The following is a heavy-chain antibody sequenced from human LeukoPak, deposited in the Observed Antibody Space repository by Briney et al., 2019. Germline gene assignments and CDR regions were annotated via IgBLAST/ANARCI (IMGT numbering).Heavy chain of an antibody. V-gene: IGHV3-74*01. CDR3: ARGGGSAASGSQVRVDYMDV. CDR2: IHSDGSTI. Sequence: GGSLRLSCAASGFNFSNYWMHWVRQVPGKGLVWVSLIHSDGSTIIYADSVKGRFTISRDNAKKALYLQMDSLRVEDMAVYFCARGGGSAASGSQVRVDYMDVWGKGTTVTVSS. CDR1: GFNFSNYW. D-gene: IGHD3-10*01. J-gene: IGHJ6*03.